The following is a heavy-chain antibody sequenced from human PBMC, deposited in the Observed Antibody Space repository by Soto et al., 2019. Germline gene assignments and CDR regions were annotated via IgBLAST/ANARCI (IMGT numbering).Heavy chain of an antibody. D-gene: IGHD2-15*01. Sequence: EVQLVESGGGLVQPGGSLRLSCAASGFTLSNYWMSWVRQAPGKGPEWVANIKPDGNEKYHVDSVKGRFTISRDNVENSLYLQMGSLRAEDTAVYYCTKERGRALDVWGKGTTVTVSS. J-gene: IGHJ6*04. V-gene: IGHV3-7*04. CDR2: IKPDGNEK. CDR3: TKERGRALDV. CDR1: GFTLSNYW.